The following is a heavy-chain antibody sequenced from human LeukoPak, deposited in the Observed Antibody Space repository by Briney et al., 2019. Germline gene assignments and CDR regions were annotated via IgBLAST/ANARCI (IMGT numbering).Heavy chain of an antibody. V-gene: IGHV4-30-4*01. CDR2: IYYSGST. J-gene: IGHJ4*02. CDR1: GGPISSGDYY. Sequence: PSETLSPTLPFSGGPISSGDYYWNWIPQPPGKGLEWIWYIYYSGSTYYNPSLKSRVTISVDTSKNQFSLKLSSVTAADTAVYYCARDHSATTGVYFDYWGQGTLVTVSS. D-gene: IGHD1-1*01. CDR3: ARDHSATTGVYFDY.